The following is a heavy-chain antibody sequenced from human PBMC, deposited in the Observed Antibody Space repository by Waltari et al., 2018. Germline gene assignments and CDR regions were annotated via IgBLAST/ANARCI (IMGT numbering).Heavy chain of an antibody. Sequence: EVQLVESGGGLVQPGGSLRLSCAASGFTFSSYSMNWVRQAPGKGLEWVSYISSSSSTIYYADSVKGRFTISRDNAKSSLYLQMNSLRAEDTAVYYCARDQDGYYDILTRYYKREYYFDYWGQGTLVTVSS. V-gene: IGHV3-48*01. D-gene: IGHD3-9*01. CDR2: ISSSSSTI. J-gene: IGHJ4*02. CDR1: GFTFSSYS. CDR3: ARDQDGYYDILTRYYKREYYFDY.